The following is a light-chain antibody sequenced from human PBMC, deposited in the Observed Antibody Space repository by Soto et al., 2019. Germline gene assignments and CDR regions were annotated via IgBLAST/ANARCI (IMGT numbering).Light chain of an antibody. CDR2: DAS. J-gene: IGKJ4*01. Sequence: DIQMTQSPSTLSASVGDRVTITCRASQSISSWLAWYQHKPGKAPKLLIYDASSLESGVPSRFSGSGSGTDFTLTISSLQPDDFATYYCQQYHNYSPLTFGGGTKVDIK. CDR1: QSISSW. CDR3: QQYHNYSPLT. V-gene: IGKV1-5*01.